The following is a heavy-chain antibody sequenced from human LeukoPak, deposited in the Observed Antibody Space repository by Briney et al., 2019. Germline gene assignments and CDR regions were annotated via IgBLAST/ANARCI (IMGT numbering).Heavy chain of an antibody. Sequence: SETLSLTCAVYGGSFSGYYWSWIRQPPGKGLEWIGYIYYSGSTNYNPSLKSRVTISVDTSKNQFSLKLSSVTAADTAVYYCARGWFDPWGQGTLVTVSS. CDR3: ARGWFDP. CDR2: IYYSGST. V-gene: IGHV4-59*01. CDR1: GGSFSGYY. J-gene: IGHJ5*02.